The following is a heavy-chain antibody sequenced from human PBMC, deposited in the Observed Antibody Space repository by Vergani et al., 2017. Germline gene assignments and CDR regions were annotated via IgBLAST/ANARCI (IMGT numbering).Heavy chain of an antibody. V-gene: IGHV1-2*02. CDR2: INPNRGGT. CDR3: ASALQYYDYYYYYYMDV. CDR1: GYTFTGYY. D-gene: IGHD4-11*01. Sequence: QVQLVQSGAEVKKPGASVKVSCKASGYTFTGYYMHWVRQAPGQGLEWMGWINPNRGGTNYAQKFQGRVTMTRDTSISTAYMELSRLRSDDTAVYYCASALQYYDYYYYYYMDVWGKGTTVTVSS. J-gene: IGHJ6*03.